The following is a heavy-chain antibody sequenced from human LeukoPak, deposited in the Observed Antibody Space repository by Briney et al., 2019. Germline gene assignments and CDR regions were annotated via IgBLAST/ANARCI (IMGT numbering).Heavy chain of an antibody. CDR1: GFSFSSYW. J-gene: IGHJ4*02. V-gene: IGHV3-7*01. Sequence: GGSLRLSCVASGFSFSSYWMAWVRQAPGKGLEWVANIKYDGSHKYYVDSVKGRFTISRDNAKNSVYLQMNSLRVDDTAVYFCASSHDSSGNDWGQGTMVSVSS. CDR3: ASSHDSSGND. D-gene: IGHD3-22*01. CDR2: IKYDGSHK.